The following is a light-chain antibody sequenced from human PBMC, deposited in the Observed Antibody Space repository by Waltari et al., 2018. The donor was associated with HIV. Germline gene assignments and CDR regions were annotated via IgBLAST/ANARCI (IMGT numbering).Light chain of an antibody. V-gene: IGLV2-23*02. CDR3: CSYVGSSTWV. J-gene: IGLJ3*02. CDR2: EVN. CDR1: SSDVGTYNF. Sequence: QSALTQPASVSGSPVQSITISCTGTSSDVGTYNFVSWYQQHPGKAPKLMIYEVNNRPSGVANRFSGSKSGNTASLTISGLQTEDEADYYCCSYVGSSTWVFGGGTKLTVL.